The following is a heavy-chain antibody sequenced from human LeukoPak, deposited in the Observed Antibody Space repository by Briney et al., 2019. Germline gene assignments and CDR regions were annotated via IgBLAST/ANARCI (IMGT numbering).Heavy chain of an antibody. CDR3: ARARGIAAAGRAYFDY. Sequence: PSETLSLTCAVYGGSFSGYYWSWIRQPPGKGLEWIGEINHSGSTNYNPSLKSRVTISVDTSKNQFSLKLSSVTAADTAVYYCARARGIAAAGRAYFDYWGQGTLVTVSS. D-gene: IGHD6-13*01. CDR2: INHSGST. CDR1: GGSFSGYY. J-gene: IGHJ4*02. V-gene: IGHV4-34*01.